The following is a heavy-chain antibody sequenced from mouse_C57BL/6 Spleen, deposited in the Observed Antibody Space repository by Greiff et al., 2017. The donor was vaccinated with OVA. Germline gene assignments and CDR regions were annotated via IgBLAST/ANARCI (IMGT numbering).Heavy chain of an antibody. D-gene: IGHD1-1*01. CDR1: GYTFTSYW. V-gene: IGHV1-69*01. Sequence: VQLQQPGAELVMPGASVKLSCKASGYTFTSYWMHWVKQRPGQGLEWIGEIDPSDSYTNYNQKFKGKSTLTVDKSSSTAYMQLSSLTSEDSAVYYCARSYYGSSPDYWGQGTSVTVSS. CDR3: ARSYYGSSPDY. CDR2: IDPSDSYT. J-gene: IGHJ4*01.